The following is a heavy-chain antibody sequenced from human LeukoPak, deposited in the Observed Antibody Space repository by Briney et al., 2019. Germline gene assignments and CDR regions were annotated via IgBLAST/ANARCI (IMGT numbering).Heavy chain of an antibody. D-gene: IGHD6-13*01. J-gene: IGHJ4*02. CDR3: ARVRGGYYFDC. Sequence: PGGSLRLSCAASGFTFSSYWMSWVRQAPGKGLEWVANIQQDGGQKSYVDSVRGRFTISRDNAKNSLYLQMSSLRPEDTAVYKCARVRGGYYFDCWGRGTLVTVSS. CDR2: IQQDGGQK. V-gene: IGHV3-7*01. CDR1: GFTFSSYW.